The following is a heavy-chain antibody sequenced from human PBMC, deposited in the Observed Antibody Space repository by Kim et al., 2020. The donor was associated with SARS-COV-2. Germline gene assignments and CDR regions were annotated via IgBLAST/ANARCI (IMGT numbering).Heavy chain of an antibody. J-gene: IGHJ3*02. CDR2: IYYSGST. CDR1: GGSISSYY. Sequence: SETLSLTCTVSGGSISSYYWSWIRQPPGKGLEWIGYIYYSGSTNYNPSLKSRVTISVDTSKNQFSLKLSSVTAADTAVYYCARGITMIVVARVAFDIWGQGTMVTVSS. V-gene: IGHV4-59*08. D-gene: IGHD3-22*01. CDR3: ARGITMIVVARVAFDI.